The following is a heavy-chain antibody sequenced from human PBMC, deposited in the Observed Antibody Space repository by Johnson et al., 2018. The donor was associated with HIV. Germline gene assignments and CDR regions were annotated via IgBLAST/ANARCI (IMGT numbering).Heavy chain of an antibody. CDR3: AKPRYYDNAFEM. Sequence: EQLVESGGGVVQPGRSLRLSCAASGFTFSNYAMSWVRQGPGKGLEWVSAIGASGGRTFYADSVKGRFTISRDNSKNTLYLQMNSLRAEDTAVYYCAKPRYYDNAFEMWGQGTMVTVSS. CDR2: IGASGGRT. CDR1: GFTFSNYA. D-gene: IGHD3-16*01. V-gene: IGHV3-23*04. J-gene: IGHJ3*02.